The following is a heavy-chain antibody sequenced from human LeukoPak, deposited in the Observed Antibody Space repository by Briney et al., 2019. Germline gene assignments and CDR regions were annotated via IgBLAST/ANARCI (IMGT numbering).Heavy chain of an antibody. J-gene: IGHJ6*01. Sequence: SVQVSCKASGYPFTSYSINWVRQAPGQGLEWMGGIIPIFGTANYAQKFQGRVTITADESTSTAYMELSSLRSEDTAVYYCARVGYGDTVDVWGQGNTVAVSS. CDR2: IIPIFGTA. CDR1: GYPFTSYS. CDR3: ARVGYGDTVDV. V-gene: IGHV1-69*13. D-gene: IGHD4-17*01.